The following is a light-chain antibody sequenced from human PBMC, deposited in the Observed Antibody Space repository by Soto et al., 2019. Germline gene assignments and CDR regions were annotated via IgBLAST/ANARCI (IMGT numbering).Light chain of an antibody. V-gene: IGKV1-13*02. CDR2: DVF. Sequence: AIQVTESPSSLSASVGDTVTITCRASQGISSAFAWYQQKPGKVPRLLIYDVFNLQSGVPSRFSGSASGTDFTLTISRLQPEDFATYYCQQLETYPLTFGQGTRLEVK. CDR1: QGISSA. J-gene: IGKJ5*01. CDR3: QQLETYPLT.